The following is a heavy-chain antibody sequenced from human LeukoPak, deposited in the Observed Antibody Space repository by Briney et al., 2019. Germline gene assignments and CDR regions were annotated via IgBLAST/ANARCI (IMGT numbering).Heavy chain of an antibody. V-gene: IGHV4-4*07. J-gene: IGHJ2*01. Sequence: KPSETLSLTCTVSGGSISSYYWSCIRQPAGKGLEWIGRIYTSGSTNYNPSLKSRVTMSADTSKNQFSLKLISVTAADTAVYYCARFAAVAGTWGSYWYFDLWGRGTLVTVSS. CDR2: IYTSGST. CDR1: GGSISSYY. D-gene: IGHD6-19*01. CDR3: ARFAAVAGTWGSYWYFDL.